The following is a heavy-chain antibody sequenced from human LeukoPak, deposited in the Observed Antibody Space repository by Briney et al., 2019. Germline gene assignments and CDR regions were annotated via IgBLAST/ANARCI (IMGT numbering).Heavy chain of an antibody. D-gene: IGHD1-26*01. CDR3: ASPLVGATTDDGFDI. Sequence: GGSLRLSCAASGFTFSSYWMHWVRQAPGKGLVWVSRINSDGSSTSYADSVKGRFTITRDNAKSTLFLQMNSLRAEDTAVYYCASPLVGATTDDGFDIRGQGTMVTVSS. V-gene: IGHV3-74*01. J-gene: IGHJ3*02. CDR2: INSDGSST. CDR1: GFTFSSYW.